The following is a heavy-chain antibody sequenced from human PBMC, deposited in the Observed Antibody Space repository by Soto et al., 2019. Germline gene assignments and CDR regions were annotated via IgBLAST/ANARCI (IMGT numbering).Heavy chain of an antibody. D-gene: IGHD2-15*01. CDR1: GYTFTGYC. V-gene: IGHV1-2*04. J-gene: IGHJ6*02. CDR2: INPNSGGT. CDR3: AREMIYSEVSKGMDV. Sequence: ASVKVSCKASGYTFTGYCMHWVRQAPGQGLEWMGWINPNSGGTNYAQKFQGWVTMTRDTSISTAYMELSRLRSDDTAVYYCAREMIYSEVSKGMDVWGQGTTVTVSS.